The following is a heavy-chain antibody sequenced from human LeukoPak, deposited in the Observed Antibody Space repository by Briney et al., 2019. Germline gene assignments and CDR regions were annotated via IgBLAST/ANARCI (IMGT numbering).Heavy chain of an antibody. CDR2: ISYDGSNK. Sequence: PGRSLRLSCAASGFTFSSYAMHWVRQAPGKGLEWVAVISYDGSNKYYADSVKGRFTISRDNSKNTLYLQMNSLRAEDTAVYYCALGEDYDSSGAFDIWGQGTMVTVSS. D-gene: IGHD3-22*01. J-gene: IGHJ3*02. CDR3: ALGEDYDSSGAFDI. V-gene: IGHV3-30-3*01. CDR1: GFTFSSYA.